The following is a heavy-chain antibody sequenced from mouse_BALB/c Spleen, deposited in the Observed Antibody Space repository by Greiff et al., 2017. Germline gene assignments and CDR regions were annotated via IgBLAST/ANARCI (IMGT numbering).Heavy chain of an antibody. J-gene: IGHJ3*01. CDR1: GFTFSSYA. D-gene: IGHD1-2*01. Sequence: EVKLVESGGGLVKPGGSLKLSCAASGFTFSSYAMSWVRQSPEKRLEWVAGISSGGSYTYYPDTVTGRFTISRDNAKNTLYLEMSSLRSEDTAMYYCAMPGLHYYGAFAYWGQGTLVTVSA. CDR3: AMPGLHYYGAFAY. CDR2: ISSGGSYT. V-gene: IGHV5-9-4*01.